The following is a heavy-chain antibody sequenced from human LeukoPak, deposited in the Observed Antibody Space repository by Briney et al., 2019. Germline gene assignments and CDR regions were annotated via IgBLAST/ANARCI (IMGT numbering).Heavy chain of an antibody. J-gene: IGHJ5*02. CDR1: GYTFTTYG. V-gene: IGHV1-18*01. CDR2: ISAYNGNT. D-gene: IGHD3-10*01. CDR3: ARVRGVITNWFDP. Sequence: ASVKVSCKASGYTFTTYGFNWVRQAPGQGLEWMGWISAYNGNTHYAQKFQGRVTMTTDTSTNTAYMELRSLRSDDTAVYYCARVRGVITNWFDPWGQGTLVTVSS.